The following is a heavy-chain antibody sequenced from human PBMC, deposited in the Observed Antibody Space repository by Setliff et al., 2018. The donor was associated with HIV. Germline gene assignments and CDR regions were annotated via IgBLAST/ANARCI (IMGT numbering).Heavy chain of an antibody. V-gene: IGHV4-39*01. CDR3: ATQRSFGRASEAVAGSFDP. Sequence: SETLSLTCTVSGGSITSRSYYWGWIRQPPGKGLEWIGTMYYSGSIYYNPSLKSRVTISVDTSKNELSLKLRSVTAADTAVYYCATQRSFGRASEAVAGSFDPWGQGTLVTVSS. J-gene: IGHJ5*02. CDR2: MYYSGSI. D-gene: IGHD6-19*01. CDR1: GGSITSRSYY.